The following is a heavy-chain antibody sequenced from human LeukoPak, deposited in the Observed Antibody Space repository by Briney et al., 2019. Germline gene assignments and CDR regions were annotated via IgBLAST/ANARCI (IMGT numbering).Heavy chain of an antibody. Sequence: GGSLKLSCAASGFTFSGSAMHWVRQASGKGLEWVGRIRSKANSYATAYAASVKGRFTISRDDSKNTAYLQMNSLKTEDTAVYYCTRRRYDFWSGYCDDYWGQGTLVTVSS. CDR2: IRSKANSYAT. J-gene: IGHJ4*02. V-gene: IGHV3-73*01. CDR1: GFTFSGSA. CDR3: TRRRYDFWSGYCDDY. D-gene: IGHD3-3*01.